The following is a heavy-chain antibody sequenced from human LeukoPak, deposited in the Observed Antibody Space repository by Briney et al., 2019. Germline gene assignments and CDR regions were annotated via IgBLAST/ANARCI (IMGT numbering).Heavy chain of an antibody. CDR2: INHSGGT. V-gene: IGHV4-34*01. D-gene: IGHD3-10*01. CDR1: GGSFSGYY. Sequence: PSETLSLTCAVYGGSFSGYYWSWIRQPPGKGLEWIGEINHSGGTNYNPSLKSRVTISVDTSKNQFSLKLSSVTAADTAVYYCARLRALLWFGELNYNWFDPWGQGTLVTVSS. J-gene: IGHJ5*02. CDR3: ARLRALLWFGELNYNWFDP.